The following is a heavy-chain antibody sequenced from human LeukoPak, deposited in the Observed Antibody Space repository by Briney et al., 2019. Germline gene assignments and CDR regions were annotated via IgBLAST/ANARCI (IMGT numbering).Heavy chain of an antibody. CDR3: ARRKARITLIQAIDY. CDR1: GSTFTNYD. V-gene: IGHV1-8*01. D-gene: IGHD3-22*01. Sequence: ASGKLCCTASGSTFTNYDINRVRQATGHGRGWRGGTNPDSGNTGFAQKFQGRVTMTRNTSINAAYMELSSLRFEDTAVYYCARRKARITLIQAIDYWGQGTLVTVSS. J-gene: IGHJ4*02. CDR2: TNPDSGNT.